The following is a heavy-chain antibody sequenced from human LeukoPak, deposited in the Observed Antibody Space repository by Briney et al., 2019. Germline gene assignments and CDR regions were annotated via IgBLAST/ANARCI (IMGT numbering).Heavy chain of an antibody. CDR3: ARDRYPGRYYGSWSYYNY. Sequence: ASVKVSCKASGYTFTGYYMHWVRQAPGQGLEWMGRINPNSGGTNYAQKFEGRVTMTRDTSISTAYMELSRLRSDDTAVYYCARDRYPGRYYGSWSYYNYRGQGTLVTVSS. CDR1: GYTFTGYY. D-gene: IGHD3-10*01. CDR2: INPNSGGT. J-gene: IGHJ4*02. V-gene: IGHV1-2*06.